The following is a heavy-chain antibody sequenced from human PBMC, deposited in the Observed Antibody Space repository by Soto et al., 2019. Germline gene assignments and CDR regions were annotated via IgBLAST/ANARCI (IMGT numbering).Heavy chain of an antibody. J-gene: IGHJ3*02. V-gene: IGHV5-10-1*01. CDR3: ARHIVVVVPAAPDAFDI. CDR1: GYSFTSYW. CDR2: IDPSDSYT. D-gene: IGHD2-2*01. Sequence: GESLKISCKGSGYSFTSYWISWVRQMPGKGLEWTGRIDPSDSYTNYSPSFQGHVTISADKSISTAYLQWSSLKASDTAMYYCARHIVVVVPAAPDAFDIWGQGTMVTVSS.